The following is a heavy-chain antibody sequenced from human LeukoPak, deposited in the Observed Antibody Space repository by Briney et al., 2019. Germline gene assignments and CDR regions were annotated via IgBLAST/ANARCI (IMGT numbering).Heavy chain of an antibody. V-gene: IGHV1-69*13. CDR1: GGTFSSYA. J-gene: IGHJ3*02. D-gene: IGHD4-17*01. CDR2: IIPIFGTA. CDR3: ARPHSAQDYGAHDAFDI. Sequence: SVKVSCKASGGTFSSYAISWVRQAPVQGLQWMGGIIPIFGTANYAQKFQGRVTITADESTSTAYMELSSLRSEDTAVYYCARPHSAQDYGAHDAFDIWGQGTMVTVSS.